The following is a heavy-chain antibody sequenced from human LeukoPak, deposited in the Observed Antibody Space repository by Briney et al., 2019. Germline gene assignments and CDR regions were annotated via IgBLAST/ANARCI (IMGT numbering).Heavy chain of an antibody. CDR1: GFTFSNAW. J-gene: IGHJ4*02. CDR2: IRNKAYDGTT. V-gene: IGHV3-49*04. D-gene: IGHD6-13*01. CDR3: TRDSRIAAVYYFAY. Sequence: GGSLRLSCAASGFTFSNAWMSWVRQAPGKGLEWVGFIRNKAYDGTTQYAASVKGRFTISRDDSRSIAYLQMNSLKTEDTAVYYCTRDSRIAAVYYFAYWGQGTLVTVSS.